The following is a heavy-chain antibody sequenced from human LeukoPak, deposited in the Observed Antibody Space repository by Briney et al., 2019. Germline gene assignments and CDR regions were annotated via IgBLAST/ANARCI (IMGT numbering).Heavy chain of an antibody. V-gene: IGHV1-8*03. CDR2: MNPNSGNT. D-gene: IGHD1-26*01. CDR1: AYTFTSYD. Sequence: SVKVSCKASAYTFTSYDINWVRQATGQGLEWMGWMNPNSGNTGYAQKFQGRVTITRDTSISTAYMELSSLTSEDTAVYYRARASERSASYEHRGFGYWGQGTPVTVSS. CDR3: ARASERSASYEHRGFGY. J-gene: IGHJ4*02.